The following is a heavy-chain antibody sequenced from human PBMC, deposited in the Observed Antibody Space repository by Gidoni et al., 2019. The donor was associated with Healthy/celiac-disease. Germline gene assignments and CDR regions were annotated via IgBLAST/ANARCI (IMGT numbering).Heavy chain of an antibody. CDR2: IKSKTDGGTT. Sequence: SNAWMNWVRQAPGKGLEWVGRIKSKTDGGTTDYAAPVKGRFTISRDDSKNTLYLQMNSLKTEDTAVYYCTTEKGGGSGWFFDYWGQGTLVTVSS. J-gene: IGHJ4*02. D-gene: IGHD6-19*01. CDR3: TTEKGGGSGWFFDY. CDR1: SNAW. V-gene: IGHV3-15*07.